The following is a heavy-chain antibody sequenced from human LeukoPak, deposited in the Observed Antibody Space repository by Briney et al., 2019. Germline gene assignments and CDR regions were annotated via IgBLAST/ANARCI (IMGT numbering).Heavy chain of an antibody. CDR2: INPSGGST. CDR3: ARGPIPYYDFWSGYPRFDP. V-gene: IGHV1-46*01. Sequence: GASVKVSCKASGYTFTSYYMYWVRQAPGQGLEWMGIINPSGGSTSYAQKFQGRVTMTRDTSTSTVYMELSSLRSEDTAVYYCARGPIPYYDFWSGYPRFDPWGQGTLVTVSS. D-gene: IGHD3-3*01. CDR1: GYTFTSYY. J-gene: IGHJ5*02.